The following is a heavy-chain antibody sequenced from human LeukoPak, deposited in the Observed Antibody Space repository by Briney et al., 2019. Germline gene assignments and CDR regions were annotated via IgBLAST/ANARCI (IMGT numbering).Heavy chain of an antibody. CDR1: GFTFSSYS. V-gene: IGHV3-21*01. CDR2: ISSSSSYI. Sequence: GGSLRLSCAASGFTFSSYSMNWVRQAPGKGLEWVSSISSSSSYIYYADSVKGRFTISRDNAKNSLYLQMNSLRAEDTAVYYCAKDERNWNYNLASQTYDWGQGTLVTVSS. J-gene: IGHJ4*02. D-gene: IGHD1-7*01. CDR3: AKDERNWNYNLASQTYD.